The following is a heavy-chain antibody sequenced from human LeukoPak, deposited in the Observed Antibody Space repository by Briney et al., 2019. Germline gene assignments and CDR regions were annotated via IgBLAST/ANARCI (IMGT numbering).Heavy chain of an antibody. J-gene: IGHJ4*02. CDR2: IKSKTDGGTT. CDR3: TTADGDYALSGY. Sequence: GGSLRLSCAASGFTFSNAWVSWVRQAPGKGLEWVGRIKSKTDGGTTVYAAPVKGRFTISRDDSKNTLYLQMNSLKTEDTAVYYCTTADGDYALSGYWGQGTLVTVSS. CDR1: GFTFSNAW. D-gene: IGHD4-17*01. V-gene: IGHV3-15*01.